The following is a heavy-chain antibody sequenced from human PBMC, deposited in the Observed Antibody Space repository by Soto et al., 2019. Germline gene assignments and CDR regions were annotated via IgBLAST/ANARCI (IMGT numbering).Heavy chain of an antibody. CDR3: ARAHIVVVPAATGHDAFDI. CDR2: IWYDGSNK. Sequence: SLRLSCAASGFTFSSYGMHWVRQAPGKGLEWVAVIWYDGSNKYYADSVKGRFTISRDNSKNTLYLQMNSLRAEDTAVYYCARAHIVVVPAATGHDAFDIWGQGTMVTVSS. CDR1: GFTFSSYG. V-gene: IGHV3-33*01. J-gene: IGHJ3*02. D-gene: IGHD2-2*01.